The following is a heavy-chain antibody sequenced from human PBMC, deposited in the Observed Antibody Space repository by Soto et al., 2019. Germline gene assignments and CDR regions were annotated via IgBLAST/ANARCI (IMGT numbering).Heavy chain of an antibody. D-gene: IGHD1-26*01. J-gene: IGHJ6*02. CDR1: GFTFSSYA. CDR3: ARERGTGRARDYYYGMDV. CDR2: ISYDGSNK. Sequence: QVQLVESGGGVVQPGRSLRLSCAASGFTFSSYAMHWVRQAPGKGLEWVAVISYDGSNKYYADSVKGRFTISRDNXKXTXSLQMNSLRAEDTAVYYCARERGTGRARDYYYGMDVWGQGTTVTVSS. V-gene: IGHV3-30-3*01.